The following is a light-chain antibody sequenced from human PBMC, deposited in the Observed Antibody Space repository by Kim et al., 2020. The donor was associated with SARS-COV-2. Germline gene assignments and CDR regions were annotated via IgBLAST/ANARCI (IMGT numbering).Light chain of an antibody. V-gene: IGKV3-11*01. Sequence: EIVLTQSPATLSLSPGERATLSCRASQSVSSYLAWYQQKPGQAPRLLIYDASNRATGIPARFSVSGSGTDFTLTISSLEPEDFAVYYCQQRSNWPPGYAFGQGTKLEI. CDR2: DAS. CDR1: QSVSSY. CDR3: QQRSNWPPGYA. J-gene: IGKJ2*01.